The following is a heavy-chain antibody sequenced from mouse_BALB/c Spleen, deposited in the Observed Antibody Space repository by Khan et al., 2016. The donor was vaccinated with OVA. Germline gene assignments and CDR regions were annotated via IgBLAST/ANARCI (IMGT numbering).Heavy chain of an antibody. CDR3: ATYYYGSSRYFHY. CDR2: IDPANGNT. Sequence: VQLQQSGAELVKPGASVKLSCTLSGFNIKDTYMHWVKQRPEQGLEWIGRIDPANGNTKYDPKFQGKATITADTSSNTAYLQLSSLTSEDTAVYYCATYYYGSSRYFHYWGQGTTLTVSS. CDR1: GFNIKDTY. V-gene: IGHV14-3*02. D-gene: IGHD1-1*01. J-gene: IGHJ2*01.